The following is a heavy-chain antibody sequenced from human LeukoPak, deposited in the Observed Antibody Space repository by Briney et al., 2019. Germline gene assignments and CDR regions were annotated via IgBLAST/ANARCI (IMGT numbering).Heavy chain of an antibody. CDR1: GYTFTGYY. Sequence: ASVKVSCKASGYTFTGYYMHWVRQAPGQGLEWMGWINPNSGGTNYAQKFQGRVTMTRDTSISTAYMELSRLRSDDTAVYYCARDPQYSSSWYREYYFDYWGQGTLVTVSS. CDR2: INPNSGGT. D-gene: IGHD6-13*01. J-gene: IGHJ4*02. V-gene: IGHV1-2*02. CDR3: ARDPQYSSSWYREYYFDY.